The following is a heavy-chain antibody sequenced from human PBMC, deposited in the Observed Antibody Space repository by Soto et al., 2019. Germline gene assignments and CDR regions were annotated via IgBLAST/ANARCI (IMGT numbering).Heavy chain of an antibody. Sequence: QVQLVESGGGVVQPGRSLRLSCAASGFTFSSYAMHWVRQAPGKGLEWVAVISYDGSNKYYADSVKGRFTISRDNSKNTLYLQMNSLRAEDTAVYYCARDRVLRYFDWLLLDYGMDVWGQGTTVTVSS. V-gene: IGHV3-30-3*01. CDR2: ISYDGSNK. CDR1: GFTFSSYA. D-gene: IGHD3-9*01. CDR3: ARDRVLRYFDWLLLDYGMDV. J-gene: IGHJ6*02.